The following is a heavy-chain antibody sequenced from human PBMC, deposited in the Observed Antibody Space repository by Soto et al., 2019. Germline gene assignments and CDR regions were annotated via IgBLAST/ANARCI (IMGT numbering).Heavy chain of an antibody. CDR2: ISYDGSNK. V-gene: IGHV3-30*18. D-gene: IGHD3-10*01. J-gene: IGHJ6*03. Sequence: GGSLRLSCAASGFTFSSYGMHWVRQAPGRGLEWVAVISYDGSNKYYADSVKGRFTISRDNSKNTLYLQMNSLRAEDTAVYYCAKGGGGSDYYYMDVWGKGTTVTVSS. CDR3: AKGGGGSDYYYMDV. CDR1: GFTFSSYG.